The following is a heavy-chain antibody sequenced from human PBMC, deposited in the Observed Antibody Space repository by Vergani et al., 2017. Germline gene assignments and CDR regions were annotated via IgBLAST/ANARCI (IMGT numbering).Heavy chain of an antibody. J-gene: IGHJ6*02. CDR3: ARDQSYVNIVVVPAASRYYYYGMDV. CDR1: GFTFSSYS. CDR2: ISSSSSYI. D-gene: IGHD2-2*01. V-gene: IGHV3-21*01. Sequence: VQLVESGGGVVQPGRSLRLSCAASGFTFSSYSMNWVRQAPGKGLEWVSSISSSSSYIYYADSVKGRFTISSDNAKNSLYMQMNSLRAEDTAVYYCARDQSYVNIVVVPAASRYYYYGMDVWGQGTTVTVSS.